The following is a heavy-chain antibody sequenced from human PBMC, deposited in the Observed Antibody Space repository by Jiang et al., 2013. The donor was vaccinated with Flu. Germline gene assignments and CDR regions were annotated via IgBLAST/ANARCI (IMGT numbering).Heavy chain of an antibody. Sequence: EWMGWMNPNSGNTGYAXKFQGRVTMTRNTSISTAYMELSSLRSEDTAVYYCARSVMLDYWGPGNPGHRLL. CDR3: ARSVMLDY. D-gene: IGHD3-16*01. J-gene: IGHJ4*02. CDR2: MNPNSGNT. V-gene: IGHV1-8*01.